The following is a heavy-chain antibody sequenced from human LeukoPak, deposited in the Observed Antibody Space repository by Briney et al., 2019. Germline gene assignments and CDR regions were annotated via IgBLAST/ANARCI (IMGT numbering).Heavy chain of an antibody. J-gene: IGHJ4*01. CDR1: GFTFSSYW. V-gene: IGHV3-7*01. CDR2: IKQDGGEK. Sequence: GGSLRLSCAVSGFTFSSYWMNWVRQAPGKGREGVASIKQDGGEKSYVDSVKGRFTISRDNAKNSLYLQMSSLRAEDTAVYYCARDGTAAGLYFDLWGQGTLVTVSS. CDR3: ARDGTAAGLYFDL. D-gene: IGHD6-13*01.